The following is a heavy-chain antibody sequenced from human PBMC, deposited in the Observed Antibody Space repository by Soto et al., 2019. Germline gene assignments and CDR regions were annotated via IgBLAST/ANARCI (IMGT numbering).Heavy chain of an antibody. CDR3: ASGGSYLSYFDY. Sequence: GGSRRLSCAASGFTFSSYEMNWVRQAPGKGLEWVSYISSSGSTIYYADSVKGRFTISRDNAKNSLYLQMNSLRAEDTAVYYCASGGSYLSYFDYWGQGTLVTVSS. J-gene: IGHJ4*02. V-gene: IGHV3-48*03. D-gene: IGHD1-26*01. CDR1: GFTFSSYE. CDR2: ISSSGSTI.